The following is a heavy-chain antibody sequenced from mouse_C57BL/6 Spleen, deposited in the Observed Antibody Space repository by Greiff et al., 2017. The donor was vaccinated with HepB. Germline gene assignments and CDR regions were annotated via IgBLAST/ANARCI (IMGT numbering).Heavy chain of an antibody. CDR3: ARGFITTVVADY. V-gene: IGHV1-54*01. CDR2: INPGSGGT. D-gene: IGHD1-1*01. CDR1: GYAFTNYL. Sequence: QVQLQQSGAELVRPGTSVKVSCKASGYAFTNYLIEWVKQRPGQGLEWIGVINPGSGGTNYNEKFKGKATLTADKSSSTAYMQLSSLTSEDSAVYFCARGFITTVVADYWGQGTTRTVSS. J-gene: IGHJ2*01.